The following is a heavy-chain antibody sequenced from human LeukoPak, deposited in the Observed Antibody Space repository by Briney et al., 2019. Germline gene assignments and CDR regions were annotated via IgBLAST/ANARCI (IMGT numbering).Heavy chain of an antibody. J-gene: IGHJ6*03. D-gene: IGHD3-3*01. CDR2: VYVSGST. CDR1: HDSISNYY. V-gene: IGHV4-59*12. CDR3: ARLKPELGDFWRGYYGIRYYYYMDV. Sequence: SETLSLTCTVSHDSISNYYWSWIRQSPGEGLEWIGYVYVSGSTNYNPSLKSRVTISVDTSKNQFSLKLSSVTAADTAVYYCARLKPELGDFWRGYYGIRYYYYMDVWGKGTTVTVSS.